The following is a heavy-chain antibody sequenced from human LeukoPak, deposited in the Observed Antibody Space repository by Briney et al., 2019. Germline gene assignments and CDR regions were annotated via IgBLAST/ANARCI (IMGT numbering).Heavy chain of an antibody. CDR1: GGSISSYY. D-gene: IGHD3-3*01. CDR3: ARSYYDFWSPTGFFDY. CDR2: IYPSGST. Sequence: KPSETLSLTCTVSGGSISSYYWSWIRQPAGKGLEWIGRIYPSGSTNYNPSLKSRVTISVDTSKNQFSLKLSSVTAADRAVYYCARSYYDFWSPTGFFDYWGQGTLVTVSS. J-gene: IGHJ4*02. V-gene: IGHV4-4*07.